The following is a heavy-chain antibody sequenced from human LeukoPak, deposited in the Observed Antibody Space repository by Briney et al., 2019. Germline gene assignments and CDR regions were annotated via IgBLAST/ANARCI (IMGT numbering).Heavy chain of an antibody. CDR2: INSRPDGGTS. CDR3: TTRKFLFGEFYFDF. Sequence: PGGSLRLSCAASGFTFNNSWMSWVRQSPGKGLEGVGHINSRPDGGTSDYAAPVKGRFTISRDDSKNTVDLQMNSLRTEDTAVYHCTTRKFLFGEFYFDFWGQGTLVTVSS. CDR1: GFTFNNSW. D-gene: IGHD3-10*01. J-gene: IGHJ4*02. V-gene: IGHV3-15*01.